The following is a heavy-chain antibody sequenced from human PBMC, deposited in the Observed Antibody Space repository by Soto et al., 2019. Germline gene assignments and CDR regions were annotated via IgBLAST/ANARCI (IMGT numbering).Heavy chain of an antibody. CDR1: GFTFSSYS. Sequence: EVQLVESGGGLVKPGGSLRLSCAASGFTFSSYSMNWVRQAPGKGLEWVSSISSSSSYIYYADSVKGRFTISRANAKNSLYLQMNRRRAEDTTVYYCASGLYYYDSSGCYSPWGQGNLVTVSS. V-gene: IGHV3-21*01. D-gene: IGHD3-22*01. J-gene: IGHJ5*02. CDR3: ASGLYYYDSSGCYSP. CDR2: ISSSSSYI.